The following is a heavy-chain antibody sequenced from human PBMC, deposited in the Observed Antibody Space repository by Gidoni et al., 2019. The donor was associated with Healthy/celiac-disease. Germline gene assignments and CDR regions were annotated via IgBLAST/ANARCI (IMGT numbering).Heavy chain of an antibody. CDR1: GFTFSSYA. CDR2: ISSNGGST. J-gene: IGHJ4*02. D-gene: IGHD3-22*01. CDR3: AREEDYYDSSGYPPVYDY. Sequence: EVQLVESGGGLVQPGGSLRLSCAASGFTFSSYAMHWVRQAPGKGLEYVSAISSNGGSTYYANSVKGRFTISRDNSKNTLYLQMGSLRAEDMAVYYCAREEDYYDSSGYPPVYDYWGQGTLVTVSS. V-gene: IGHV3-64*01.